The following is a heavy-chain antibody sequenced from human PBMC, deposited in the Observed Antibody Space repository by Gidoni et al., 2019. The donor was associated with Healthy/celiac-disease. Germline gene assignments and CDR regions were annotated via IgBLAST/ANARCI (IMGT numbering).Heavy chain of an antibody. V-gene: IGHV1-18*01. CDR3: ARDHSTYYYGSGSYYNEPKTLTLDY. J-gene: IGHJ4*02. Sequence: QVQLVQSGAEVKKPGASVKVSCKASGYTFTSYGISWVRQATGQGLEWMGWISAYNGNTNYAQKLQGRVTMTTDTSTSTAYMELRSLRSDDTAVYYCARDHSTYYYGSGSYYNEPKTLTLDYWGQGTLVTVSS. CDR2: ISAYNGNT. CDR1: GYTFTSYG. D-gene: IGHD3-10*01.